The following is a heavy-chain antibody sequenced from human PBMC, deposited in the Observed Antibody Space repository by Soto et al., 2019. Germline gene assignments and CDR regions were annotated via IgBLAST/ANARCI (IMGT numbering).Heavy chain of an antibody. Sequence: ASVKVSCKASGYSFTTYYMHWVRQAPGQGLEWMGIINPSGGSTSYAQKFQDRVTMTRDTSTSTVYMELSSLRSEDTAVYYCARTTYYYDSSGQNYYFDYWGRG. CDR3: ARTTYYYDSSGQNYYFDY. J-gene: IGHJ4*02. D-gene: IGHD3-22*01. CDR1: GYSFTTYY. V-gene: IGHV1-46*03. CDR2: INPSGGST.